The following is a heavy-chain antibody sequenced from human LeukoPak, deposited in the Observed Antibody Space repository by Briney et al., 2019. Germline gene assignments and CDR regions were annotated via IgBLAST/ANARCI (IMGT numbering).Heavy chain of an antibody. CDR3: AREANYYGSGSYFEGTFDY. CDR1: GGSFSGYY. V-gene: IGHV4-34*01. J-gene: IGHJ4*02. D-gene: IGHD3-10*01. Sequence: SETLSLTCAVYGGSFSGYYWSWIRQPPGKGLEWIGSIYHSGSTYYNPSLKSRVTMSVDTSKNEFSLKLTSVTAADTALYYCAREANYYGSGSYFEGTFDYWGQGSLVTVSS. CDR2: IYHSGST.